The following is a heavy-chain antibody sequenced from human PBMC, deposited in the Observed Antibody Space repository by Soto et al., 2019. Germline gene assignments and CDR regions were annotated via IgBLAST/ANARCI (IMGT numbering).Heavy chain of an antibody. J-gene: IGHJ4*02. CDR1: GYTLTELS. CDR3: ATARYYDILTGYYTLDY. Sequence: GASVKVSCKVSGYTLTELSMHWVRQAPGKGLEWMGGFDPEDGETIYAQKFQGRVTMTGDTSTDTAYMELSSLRSEDTAVYYCATARYYDILTGYYTLDYWGQGTLVTVSS. D-gene: IGHD3-9*01. V-gene: IGHV1-24*01. CDR2: FDPEDGET.